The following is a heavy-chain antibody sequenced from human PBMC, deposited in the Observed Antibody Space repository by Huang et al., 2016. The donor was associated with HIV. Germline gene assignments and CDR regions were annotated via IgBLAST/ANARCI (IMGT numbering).Heavy chain of an antibody. CDR3: ARERYYYDRSGYYTPVEYFHH. CDR1: GYTFTNYA. CDR2: ISGYNGKA. J-gene: IGHJ1*01. Sequence: QVQLVQSGAEVKKPGASVKVSCKASGYTFTNYAIKWVRQAPGQSLEGMGGISGYNGKANYAQEVQGRVSMTKDTSTSTAYMEQRSLISEDGAVYYCARERYYYDRSGYYTPVEYFHHWGQGTLVTVSS. V-gene: IGHV1-18*01. D-gene: IGHD3-22*01.